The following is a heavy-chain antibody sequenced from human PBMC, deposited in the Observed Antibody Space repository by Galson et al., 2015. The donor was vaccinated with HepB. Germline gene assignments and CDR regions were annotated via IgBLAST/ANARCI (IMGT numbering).Heavy chain of an antibody. D-gene: IGHD5-18*01. CDR1: GFSFSNYG. J-gene: IGHJ4*02. CDR2: IWYDGSNK. V-gene: IGHV3-33*01. CDR3: ARADGGTAMVNY. Sequence: SLRLSCAASGFSFSNYGMHWVRQAPGKGLEWVAVIWYDGSNKYYADSVKGRFTISRDNSKNTLYLRMSSLRAEDTAVYYCARADGGTAMVNYWGQGTLVTVSS.